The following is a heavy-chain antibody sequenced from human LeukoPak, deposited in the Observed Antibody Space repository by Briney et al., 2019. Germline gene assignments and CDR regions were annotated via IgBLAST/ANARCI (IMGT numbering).Heavy chain of an antibody. CDR3: ARGDTAMAHFDY. Sequence: GASVKVSCKASGGTFSSYAISWVRQAPGQGLEWMGGIIPIFGTANYAQKFHGRVTITADESTSTAYMELSSLRSEDTAVYYCARGDTAMAHFDYWGQGTLVTVSS. CDR1: GGTFSSYA. D-gene: IGHD5-18*01. J-gene: IGHJ4*02. V-gene: IGHV1-69*13. CDR2: IIPIFGTA.